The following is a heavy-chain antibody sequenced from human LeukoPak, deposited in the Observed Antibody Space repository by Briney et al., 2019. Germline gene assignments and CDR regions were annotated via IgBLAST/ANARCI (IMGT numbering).Heavy chain of an antibody. Sequence: ASVKVSCKASGYTFTSYGISRVRQAPGQGLEWMGWISAYSGNTNYAQKLQGRVTMTTDTSTSTAYMELRSLRSDDTAVYYCARDQGVYDSSGYYRDYWGQGTLVTVSS. V-gene: IGHV1-18*01. CDR1: GYTFTSYG. D-gene: IGHD3-22*01. CDR2: ISAYSGNT. J-gene: IGHJ4*02. CDR3: ARDQGVYDSSGYYRDY.